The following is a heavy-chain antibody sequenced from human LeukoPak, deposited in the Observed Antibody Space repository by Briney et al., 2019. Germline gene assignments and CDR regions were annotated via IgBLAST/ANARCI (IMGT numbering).Heavy chain of an antibody. CDR1: GYTFTGHY. Sequence: ASVKVSCKASGYTFTGHYLHWVRQAPGEGLEWMGWMNPNSGGTIYAQNFQGRVTMTRETSICTAYMQLSRLRFDDTAVYYCASGQWTDYWGQGTLVIVSS. CDR3: ASGQWTDY. J-gene: IGHJ4*02. V-gene: IGHV1-2*02. CDR2: MNPNSGGT. D-gene: IGHD6-19*01.